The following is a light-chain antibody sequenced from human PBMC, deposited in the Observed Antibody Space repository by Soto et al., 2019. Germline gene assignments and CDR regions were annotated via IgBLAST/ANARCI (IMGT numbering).Light chain of an antibody. CDR3: QHADGLRALT. CDR2: GAS. Sequence: DIVVTQSPATLSVSPGERATLSCRASQSVSSDLAWYQQKPGQAPRLLIYGASTRATGIPARFSGSGSGTEFTLTISSLQSEDFGTYYCQHADGLRALTFGGGTTVEI. J-gene: IGKJ4*01. CDR1: QSVSSD. V-gene: IGKV3-15*01.